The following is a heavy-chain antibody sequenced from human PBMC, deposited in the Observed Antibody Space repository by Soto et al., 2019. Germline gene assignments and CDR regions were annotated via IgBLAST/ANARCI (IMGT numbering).Heavy chain of an antibody. D-gene: IGHD3-3*01. Sequence: PSETLSLTCTVSGGSISSYHWSWIRQPPGKGLEWIGYIYYSGSTNYNPSRTRRVTISVDTSTNQFSLKLSSVTAADTAVYYCARDRGVGTIFGGASQFDPWGQGTLVTVSS. CDR3: ARDRGVGTIFGGASQFDP. V-gene: IGHV4-59*01. CDR1: GGSISSYH. J-gene: IGHJ5*02. CDR2: IYYSGST.